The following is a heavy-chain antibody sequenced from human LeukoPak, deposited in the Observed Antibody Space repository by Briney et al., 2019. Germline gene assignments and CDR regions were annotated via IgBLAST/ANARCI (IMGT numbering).Heavy chain of an antibody. CDR1: GGSISSGSYY. J-gene: IGHJ6*03. V-gene: IGHV4-61*02. CDR2: IYTSGST. CDR3: ARESVTPYYYYLDV. Sequence: SETLSLTCTVSGGSISSGSYYWSWIRQPAGKGLEWIGRIYTSGSTNYNPSLKSRVTISVDTSKNQFSLKLSSVTAADTAVYYCARESVTPYYYYLDVWGKGTTVTVSS. D-gene: IGHD4-23*01.